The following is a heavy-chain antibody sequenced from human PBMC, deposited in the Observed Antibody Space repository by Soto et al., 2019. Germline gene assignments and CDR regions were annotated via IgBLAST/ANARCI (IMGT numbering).Heavy chain of an antibody. V-gene: IGHV4-39*01. D-gene: IGHD2-2*03. CDR1: GGSVSSSSYS. Sequence: QLQLQESGPGLVKPSETLSLTCTVSGGSVSSSSYSWGWIRQSPGKGLEWIGTIYSSENTYYNPSLLSRVTISVDTSKTEFSLKLSSVTAADTAVYYCATLNGYCISTNCRGYYGMDVWGQGATVTVSS. J-gene: IGHJ6*02. CDR3: ATLNGYCISTNCRGYYGMDV. CDR2: IYSSENT.